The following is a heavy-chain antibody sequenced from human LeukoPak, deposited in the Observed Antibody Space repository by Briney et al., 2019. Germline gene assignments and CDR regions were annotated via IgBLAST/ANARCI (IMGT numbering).Heavy chain of an antibody. CDR3: AREKRGIAAGPTSWFDP. CDR1: GYTFTSYA. Sequence: ASVKVSCKASGYTFTSYAMHWVRQAPGQRLEWMGWINAGNGNTKYSQKFQGRVTITRDTSASTAYMELSSLRSEDTAVYYCAREKRGIAAGPTSWFDPWGQGTLVTVSS. D-gene: IGHD6-13*01. CDR2: INAGNGNT. V-gene: IGHV1-3*01. J-gene: IGHJ5*02.